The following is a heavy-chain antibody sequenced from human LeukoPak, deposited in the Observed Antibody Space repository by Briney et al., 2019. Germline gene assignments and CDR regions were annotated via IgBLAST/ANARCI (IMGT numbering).Heavy chain of an antibody. V-gene: IGHV3-53*01. Sequence: PGGSLRLSCAASGFRFSNYWMNWVRQAPGKGLEWVSVIYSGGSTYYADSVKGRFTISRDNSKNTLYLQMNSLRAEDTAVYYCARVGSIVVPPYYMDVWGKGTTVTVSS. CDR2: IYSGGST. CDR1: GFRFSNYW. D-gene: IGHD2-2*01. CDR3: ARVGSIVVPPYYMDV. J-gene: IGHJ6*03.